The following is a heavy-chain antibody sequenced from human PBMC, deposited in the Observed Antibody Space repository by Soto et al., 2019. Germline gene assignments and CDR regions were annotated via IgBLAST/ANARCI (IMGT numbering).Heavy chain of an antibody. CDR3: ARNDYYDSGFDP. J-gene: IGHJ5*02. CDR1: GFLLSTSGMC. CDR2: IDWDDDK. Sequence: SGPTLVNPTQTRTLSCTFSGFLLSTSGMCVSWIRQPPGKALEWLALIDWDDDKYYSTSLKTRLTISKDTSKNQVVLTMTNMDPVDTATYYCARNDYYDSGFDPCGQGTLVTVSS. D-gene: IGHD3-22*01. V-gene: IGHV2-70*01.